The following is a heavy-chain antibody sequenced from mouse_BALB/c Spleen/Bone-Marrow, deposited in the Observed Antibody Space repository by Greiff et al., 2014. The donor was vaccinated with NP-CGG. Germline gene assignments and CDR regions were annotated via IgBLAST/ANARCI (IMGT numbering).Heavy chain of an antibody. V-gene: IGHV14-1*02. D-gene: IGHD1-1*01. CDR2: IDPENGNT. CDR3: ARRYGSSLDY. J-gene: IGHJ2*01. CDR1: GFNIKDYY. Sequence: VQLKESGAELVRPGALVKLSCKASGFNIKDYYMHWVIQRPEQGLEWIGWIDPENGNTIYDPKFQGKASITADTSSNTAYLQLSSLTSEDTAVYYCARRYGSSLDYWGQGTTLTVSS.